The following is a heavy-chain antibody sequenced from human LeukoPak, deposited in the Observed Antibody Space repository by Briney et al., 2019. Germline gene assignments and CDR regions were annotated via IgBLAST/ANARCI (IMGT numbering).Heavy chain of an antibody. J-gene: IGHJ4*02. CDR3: AAVTGGY. Sequence: SLKLSCTASGFTFTSSAMKWVRQSRRQRLEWIGWIVVGSGNTNYAKKSQERVTITRDISTSTAYVGLSSRRSEDSAVYYCAAVTGGYWGEGTLVSVSS. CDR2: IVVGSGNT. CDR1: GFTFTSSA. V-gene: IGHV1-58*02. D-gene: IGHD3-10*01.